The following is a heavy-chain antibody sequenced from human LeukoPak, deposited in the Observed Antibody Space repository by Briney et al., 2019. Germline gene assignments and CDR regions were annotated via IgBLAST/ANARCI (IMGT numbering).Heavy chain of an antibody. V-gene: IGHV1-8*02. D-gene: IGHD6-19*01. CDR1: GGTFSSYA. CDR3: ARGSSSSGWVGGEQGGY. Sequence: GASVKVSCKASGGTFSSYAISWVRQAPGQGLEWMGWMNPNSGNTGYAQKFQGRVTMTRNTSISTAYMELSSLRSEDTAVYYCARGSSSSGWVGGEQGGYWGQGTLVTVSS. CDR2: MNPNSGNT. J-gene: IGHJ4*02.